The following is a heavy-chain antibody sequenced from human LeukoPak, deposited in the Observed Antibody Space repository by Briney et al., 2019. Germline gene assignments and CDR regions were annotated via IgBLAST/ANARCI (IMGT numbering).Heavy chain of an antibody. CDR2: IYYSGST. Sequence: SETLSLTCAVTRCSISSNDWWGWIRQPPGKGLEWIGYIYYSGSTYYNPSLKSRVTMSVDTSKNQFSLKLSSVTAVDTAVYYCARRYAYGDFFDYWGQGTLVTVSS. D-gene: IGHD4-17*01. J-gene: IGHJ4*02. CDR1: RCSISSNDW. V-gene: IGHV4-28*01. CDR3: ARRYAYGDFFDY.